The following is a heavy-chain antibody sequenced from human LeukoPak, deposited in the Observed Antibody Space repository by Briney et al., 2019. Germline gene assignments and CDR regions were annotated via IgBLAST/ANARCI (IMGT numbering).Heavy chain of an antibody. CDR3: ALRRYCSGGSCYSGNY. CDR2: IIPIFGTA. D-gene: IGHD2-15*01. Sequence: SVKVSCKASGGTFSSYAISWVRQAPGQGLEWMGGIIPIFGTANYAQKFQGRVTITADESTSTAYMELSSLRSEDTAVYYCALRRYCSGGSCYSGNYWDQGTLVTVSP. CDR1: GGTFSSYA. V-gene: IGHV1-69*13. J-gene: IGHJ4*02.